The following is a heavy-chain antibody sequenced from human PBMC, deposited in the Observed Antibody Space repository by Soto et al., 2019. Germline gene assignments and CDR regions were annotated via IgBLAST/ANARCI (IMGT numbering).Heavy chain of an antibody. Sequence: SETLSLTCTVSGGSITSYYWTWIRQPPGKGLEWIGYFYYSGGTNYNPSLKSRVIISVDTSKNQFSLKLSSLTAADTAVYYCAREVPNQAVRLDPWGQGTLVTVSS. CDR1: GGSITSYY. CDR2: FYYSGGT. V-gene: IGHV4-59*01. CDR3: AREVPNQAVRLDP. D-gene: IGHD3-10*01. J-gene: IGHJ5*02.